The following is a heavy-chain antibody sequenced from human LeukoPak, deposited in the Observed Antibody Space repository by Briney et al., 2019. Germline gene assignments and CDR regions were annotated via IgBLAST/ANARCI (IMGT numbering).Heavy chain of an antibody. CDR1: GGTFGSHP. V-gene: IGHV1-69*13. J-gene: IGHJ4*02. D-gene: IGHD4-23*01. CDR3: ARNSRVASTSGLNY. CDR2: ITPIFGTA. Sequence: GASVKVSCKASGGTFGSHPFTWVRQAPGQGLEWMGEITPIFGTANYAQRFQGRVTITADESTSTVYMELSSLRSDDTALYYCARNSRVASTSGLNYWGQGTLVTVSS.